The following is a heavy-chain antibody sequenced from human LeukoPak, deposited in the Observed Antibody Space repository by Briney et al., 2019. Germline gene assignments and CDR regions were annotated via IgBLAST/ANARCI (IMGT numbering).Heavy chain of an antibody. V-gene: IGHV4-39*07. D-gene: IGHD3-22*01. CDR3: ARNRDNYYDPSPNAFDI. CDR2: FYYSGST. J-gene: IGHJ3*02. Sequence: SETLSLTCTVSGGSISSSNNYWGWIRQPPGTGLEWIGSFYYSGSTYYNPSLKRRLTISVDTSKNQFSLKLSSVTAADTAVYYCARNRDNYYDPSPNAFDIWGPGTMVTVSS. CDR1: GGSISSSNNY.